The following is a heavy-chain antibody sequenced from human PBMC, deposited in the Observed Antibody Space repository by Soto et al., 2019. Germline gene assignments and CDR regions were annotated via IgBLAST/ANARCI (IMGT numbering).Heavy chain of an antibody. CDR1: GFTFNTYA. Sequence: GGSLRLSCAASGFTFNTYAMSWVRQAPGKGLECVSDISGNGLRTYYSDSVRGRFTISRDNSKNTLFLQMNSLRAEDTAVYYCAKAGYCSGGSCYSQVAGVCYDFWGQGTLVTVSS. J-gene: IGHJ4*02. D-gene: IGHD2-15*01. V-gene: IGHV3-23*01. CDR2: ISGNGLRT. CDR3: AKAGYCSGGSCYSQVAGVCYDF.